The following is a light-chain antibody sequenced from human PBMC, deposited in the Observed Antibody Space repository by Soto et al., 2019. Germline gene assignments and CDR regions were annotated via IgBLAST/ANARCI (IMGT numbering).Light chain of an antibody. J-gene: IGKJ1*01. CDR2: VAS. Sequence: EIVLTQSPDTLSLSPGERATLSCRASQSVSSNNLAWYQHKPGQPPRLLIYVASRRATGIPDRFSGSGSGSEFPLTITRLEPEDFAVYYCQQRGSGPWTCGQGTKVEIK. CDR1: QSVSSNN. CDR3: QQRGSGPWT. V-gene: IGKV3-20*01.